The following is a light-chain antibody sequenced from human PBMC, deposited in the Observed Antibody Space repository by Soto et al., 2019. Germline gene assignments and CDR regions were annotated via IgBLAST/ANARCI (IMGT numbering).Light chain of an antibody. CDR3: CSYADTSTLV. Sequence: QSVLTQPASVSGSPGQSITISCTGTSSDVGSYNLVSWYQQHPGKAPKLMIYEDNKRPSGVSNRFSGSKSGNTASLTISGLQAEDEADYYCCSYADTSTLVFGGGTKLTVL. J-gene: IGLJ2*01. CDR2: EDN. V-gene: IGLV2-23*01. CDR1: SSDVGSYNL.